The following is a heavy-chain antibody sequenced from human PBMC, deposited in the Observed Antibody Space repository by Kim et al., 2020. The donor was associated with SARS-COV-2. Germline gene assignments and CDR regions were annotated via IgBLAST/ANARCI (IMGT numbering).Heavy chain of an antibody. CDR3: TREAPLNWNPSRYYGMDV. V-gene: IGHV3-49*04. J-gene: IGHJ6*02. Sequence: GGSLRLSCTASGFTFGDYAMSWVRQAPGKGLEWVGFIRSKAYGGTTEYAASVKGRFTISRDDSKSIAYLQMNSLKTEDTAVYYCTREAPLNWNPSRYYGMDVWGQGTTVTVSS. D-gene: IGHD1-1*01. CDR2: IRSKAYGGTT. CDR1: GFTFGDYA.